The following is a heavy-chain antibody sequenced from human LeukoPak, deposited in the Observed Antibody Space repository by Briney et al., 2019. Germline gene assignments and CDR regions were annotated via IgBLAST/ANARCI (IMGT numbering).Heavy chain of an antibody. V-gene: IGHV3-7*04. D-gene: IGHD5-18*01. CDR2: IKTDGSDE. CDR1: GFTFSNYW. J-gene: IGHJ6*02. CDR3: ARVGYSYGYSYYYYGMDV. Sequence: GGSLRLSCAASGFTFSNYWMSWVRQAPGKGPEWVGDIKTDGSDEYYVGSVKGRFTISRDNAKNSLYLQMNSLRAEDTAVYYCARVGYSYGYSYYYYGMDVWGQGTTVTVSS.